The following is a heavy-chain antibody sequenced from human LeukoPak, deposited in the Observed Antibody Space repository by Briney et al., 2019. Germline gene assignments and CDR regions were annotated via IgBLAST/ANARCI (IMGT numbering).Heavy chain of an antibody. CDR3: GRDYYDSSGYYYGIDD. D-gene: IGHD3-22*01. V-gene: IGHV3-74*01. J-gene: IGHJ4*02. CDR1: GFTFSRYW. Sequence: GGSLRLSCAASGFTFSRYWMHWVRQAPGKGLVWVSRINSDGSSTDYADSVKGRFTISRDNAKNTLYLQMNSLRAEDTAVYYCGRDYYDSSGYYYGIDDWGQGTLVTVSS. CDR2: INSDGSST.